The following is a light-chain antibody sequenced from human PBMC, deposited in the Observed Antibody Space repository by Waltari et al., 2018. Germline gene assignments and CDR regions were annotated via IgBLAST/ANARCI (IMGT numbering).Light chain of an antibody. J-gene: IGLJ3*02. CDR3: SSYAGSHYWV. CDR1: GSDVGKYDY. V-gene: IGLV2-8*01. CDR2: ELS. Sequence: QFALTQPPAASGSPGQSFTISCTGTGSDVGKYDYVPGYQQHPGKAPKLMIYELSKRPSGVPDRFSGPKSGNTASLTVSGLQAEDEADYYCSSYAGSHYWVFGGGTKLTVL.